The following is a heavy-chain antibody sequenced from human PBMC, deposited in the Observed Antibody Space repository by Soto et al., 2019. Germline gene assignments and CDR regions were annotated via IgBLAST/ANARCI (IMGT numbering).Heavy chain of an antibody. D-gene: IGHD2-2*01. Sequence: EVQLVESGGGLVQPGGSLRLSCAASGFTVSSNYMSWVRQAPGKGLEWVSVIYSGGSTYHADSVKGRFTISRDNSKNTLYLQMNSLRAEDTAVYYCARGAPYCSSTSCYAAYYYGMDVWGQGTTVTVSS. V-gene: IGHV3-66*01. CDR2: IYSGGST. CDR1: GFTVSSNY. CDR3: ARGAPYCSSTSCYAAYYYGMDV. J-gene: IGHJ6*02.